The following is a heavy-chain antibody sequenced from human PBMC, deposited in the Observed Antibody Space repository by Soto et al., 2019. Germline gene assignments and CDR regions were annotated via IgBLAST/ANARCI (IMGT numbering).Heavy chain of an antibody. V-gene: IGHV3-30*18. J-gene: IGHJ3*02. Sequence: QPGGSLRLSCAASGFTFSSYGMHWVRQAPGKGLEWVAVISYDGSNKYYADSVKGRFTISRDNSKNTLYLQMNSLRAEDTAVYYCEKEGGYRYGFDAFDIWGQGIMVTVS. CDR1: GFTFSSYG. CDR3: EKEGGYRYGFDAFDI. D-gene: IGHD3-9*01. CDR2: ISYDGSNK.